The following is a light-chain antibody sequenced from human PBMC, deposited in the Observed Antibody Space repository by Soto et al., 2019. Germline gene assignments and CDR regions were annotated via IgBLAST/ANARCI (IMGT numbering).Light chain of an antibody. Sequence: EIVLTQSPGTLSLSPGERATLSCRASQSVSSSYLAWYQQKPGQAPRLLIYGASSRATGIPDRFSGSGSGTDFNLTISRLEPEDVAVYYCQQYGSSPLFTFGPRTKVDIK. V-gene: IGKV3-20*01. CDR1: QSVSSSY. CDR2: GAS. CDR3: QQYGSSPLFT. J-gene: IGKJ3*01.